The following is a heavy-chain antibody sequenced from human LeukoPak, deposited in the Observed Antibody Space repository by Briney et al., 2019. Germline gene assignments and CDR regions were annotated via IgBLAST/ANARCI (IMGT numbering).Heavy chain of an antibody. Sequence: PSEILSLTCTVSGGSISSYYWSWIRQHPGKGLEWIGYIYYSGSTYYNPSLKSRVTISVDTSKNQFSLKLSSVTAADTAVYYCARWADSHDAFDIWGQGTMVTVSS. CDR3: ARWADSHDAFDI. D-gene: IGHD5-24*01. CDR2: IYYSGST. J-gene: IGHJ3*02. V-gene: IGHV4-59*06. CDR1: GGSISSYY.